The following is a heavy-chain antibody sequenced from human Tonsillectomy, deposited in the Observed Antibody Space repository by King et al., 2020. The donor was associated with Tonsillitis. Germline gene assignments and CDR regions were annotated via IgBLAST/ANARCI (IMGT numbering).Heavy chain of an antibody. CDR3: NRFPAPEYGDYGEY. Sequence: VQLVESGGGLVQPGGSLKLSCAASGFPFRGSAMHWVRQTSGKGLEWVGRIRTKPNRYATAYAASVTDRFTISRDDSKNTAYLQMNSLKSEDTAVYYCNRFPAPEYGDYGEYWGQGTLVTVSS. D-gene: IGHD4-17*01. J-gene: IGHJ4*02. CDR1: GFPFRGSA. CDR2: IRTKPNRYAT. V-gene: IGHV3-73*02.